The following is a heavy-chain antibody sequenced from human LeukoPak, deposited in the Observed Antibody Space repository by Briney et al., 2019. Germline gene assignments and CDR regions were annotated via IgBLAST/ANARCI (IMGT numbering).Heavy chain of an antibody. CDR2: IWFDGSSK. D-gene: IGHD1-1*01. CDR1: GFTFSSYG. J-gene: IGHJ6*02. V-gene: IGHV3-33*06. Sequence: GGSLRLSCTASGFTFSSYGMHWVRQAPGKGLEWVAVIWFDGSSKYYADSVKGRFTISRDNSKNTLYLQMSSLRAEDTALYYCAKDGTTGYGMDVWGQGTTVTIFS. CDR3: AKDGTTGYGMDV.